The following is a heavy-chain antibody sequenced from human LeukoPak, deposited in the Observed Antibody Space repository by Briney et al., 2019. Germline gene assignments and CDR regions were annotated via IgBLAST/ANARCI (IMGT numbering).Heavy chain of an antibody. V-gene: IGHV3-30*02. CDR2: IHYDGSDK. J-gene: IGHJ4*02. Sequence: GGSLRLSCAASGFIFSNYGMHWVRQAPGKGLDWVAFIHYDGSDKYYADSVKGRVTISRDNSKNTLYLQMNSLGVEDTAVYYCAKDDYGLDYWGQGSLVTVSS. CDR3: AKDDYGLDY. D-gene: IGHD4-17*01. CDR1: GFIFSNYG.